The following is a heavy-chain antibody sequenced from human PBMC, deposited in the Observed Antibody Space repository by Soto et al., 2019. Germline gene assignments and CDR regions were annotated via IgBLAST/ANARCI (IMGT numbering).Heavy chain of an antibody. V-gene: IGHV3-30*18. Sequence: QVQLVESGGGVVQPGRSLRLSCTASGFRFSTYGMHWVRQAPGKGLEWVAVISNDGSDRYYGGSVRGRFTISRDNSKNSLYLQMNSLTPEDTAVYYCANYVYNSGWYLPFDPWGQGTLVTVSS. J-gene: IGHJ5*02. CDR1: GFRFSTYG. D-gene: IGHD6-19*01. CDR2: ISNDGSDR. CDR3: ANYVYNSGWYLPFDP.